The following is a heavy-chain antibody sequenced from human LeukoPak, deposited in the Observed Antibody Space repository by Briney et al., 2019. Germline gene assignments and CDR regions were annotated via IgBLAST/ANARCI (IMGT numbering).Heavy chain of an antibody. D-gene: IGHD4-17*01. CDR1: GFTFSSYW. CDR3: ARDPNYGDYADY. CDR2: INSDGSST. V-gene: IGHV3-74*01. Sequence: GGSLRLSCAASGFTFSSYWMRWVRQAPGKGLVWVSRINSDGSSTSYADSVKGRFTISRDNAKNTLYLQMNSLRAEDTAVYYCARDPNYGDYADYWGQGTLVTVSS. J-gene: IGHJ4*02.